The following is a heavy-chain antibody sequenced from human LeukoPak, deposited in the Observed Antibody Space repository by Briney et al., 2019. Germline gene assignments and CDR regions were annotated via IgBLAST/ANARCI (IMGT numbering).Heavy chain of an antibody. CDR2: INHSGST. Sequence: TSETLSLTCAVYGGSFSGYYWSWIRQPPGKGLEWIGEINHSGSTNYNPSLKSRVTISVDTSKNQFSLKLSSVTAADTAVYYCARLTYYYDSSGYYEGYFDHWGQGTLVTVSS. V-gene: IGHV4-34*01. J-gene: IGHJ4*02. CDR1: GGSFSGYY. D-gene: IGHD3-22*01. CDR3: ARLTYYYDSSGYYEGYFDH.